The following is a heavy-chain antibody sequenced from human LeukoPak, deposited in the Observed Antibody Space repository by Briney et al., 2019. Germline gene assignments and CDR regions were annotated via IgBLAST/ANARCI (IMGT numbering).Heavy chain of an antibody. V-gene: IGHV1-18*01. Sequence: ASVKVSCKASGYTFTSYGISWVRQAPGQGLQWLGWISASNGNTNYAQKFRDRVNINKDTTTDTAYLDVRSLTSDDTAVYYCARDHSNWNYAPDFWGQGTLVIVSS. CDR3: ARDHSNWNYAPDF. J-gene: IGHJ4*02. CDR1: GYTFTSYG. CDR2: ISASNGNT. D-gene: IGHD1-7*01.